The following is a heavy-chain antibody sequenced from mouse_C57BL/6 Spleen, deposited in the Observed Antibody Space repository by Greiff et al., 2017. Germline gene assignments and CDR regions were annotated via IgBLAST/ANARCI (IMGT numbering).Heavy chain of an antibody. CDR3: AGSRLDWYCDV. J-gene: IGHJ1*03. V-gene: IGHV1-82*01. CDR1: GYAFSSSW. D-gene: IGHD2-2*01. CDR2: IYPGDGGT. Sequence: QVQLQQPGPELVKPGASVKLSCKASGYAFSSSWMNWVKQRPGQGLEWIGRIYPGDGGTKYNEKFKGKATLTADKSSSTAYMQLSSLTSEDSAVGFCAGSRLDWYCDVWGTGTTVTVSS.